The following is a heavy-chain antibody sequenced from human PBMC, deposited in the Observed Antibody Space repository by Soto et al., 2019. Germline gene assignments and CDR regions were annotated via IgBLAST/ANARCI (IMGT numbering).Heavy chain of an antibody. CDR3: ARGGAYGGGDCSPHSRAY. J-gene: IGHJ4*01. V-gene: IGHV4-61*01. CDR2: IYYNGRT. CDR1: GGSVSSVSSY. Sequence: TSQTLSLTSAVSGGSVSSVSSYWGWIRQPPGKGLEWFGYIYYNGRTNYNSSLRSRVTLTAATSKNQCSRKLNSVTAAATAAFRCARGGAYGGGDCSPHSRAYWGHGPLVTVSS. D-gene: IGHD2-21*02.